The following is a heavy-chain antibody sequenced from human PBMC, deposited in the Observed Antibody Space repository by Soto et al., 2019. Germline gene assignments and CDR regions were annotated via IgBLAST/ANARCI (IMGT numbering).Heavy chain of an antibody. CDR3: ARPRGGYLGAFDI. CDR2: VYYSGTT. Sequence: QLQLQESGPGLVKPSETLSLTCTVSGGSISSSSGYWGWIRQPPGKGLEWIGSVYYSGTTYYKPSLKPRVPLSLDASKNQFSLKLGSVTAADTAMYYCARPRGGYLGAFDIWGQGTMVTVSS. V-gene: IGHV4-39*01. D-gene: IGHD3-16*01. J-gene: IGHJ3*02. CDR1: GGSISSSSGY.